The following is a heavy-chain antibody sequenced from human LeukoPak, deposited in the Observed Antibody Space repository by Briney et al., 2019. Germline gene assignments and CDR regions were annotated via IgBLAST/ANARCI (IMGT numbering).Heavy chain of an antibody. V-gene: IGHV4-4*09. J-gene: IGHJ4*02. CDR2: VLPTGSP. D-gene: IGHD4-17*01. CDR1: SGAFLATS. CDR3: ASQGEDAYGDYVHFFDN. Sequence: TSETLSLTCTVSSGAFLATSWTWIRQPPGKGLEWIGYVLPTGSPNYNPSLMSRVTISADTSNKQISLELTSVTAADTAIYFCASQGEDAYGDYVHFFDNWGQGTLVTVSS.